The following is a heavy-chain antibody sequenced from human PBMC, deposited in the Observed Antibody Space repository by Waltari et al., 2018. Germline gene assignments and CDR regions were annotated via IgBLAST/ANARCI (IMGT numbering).Heavy chain of an antibody. D-gene: IGHD4-17*01. CDR1: GYTSPSYD. Sequence: QVQLVQSGAEVKKPGAAVKVSCKASGYTSPSYDITWVHQATGQGLEWMGWMNPNSGNTGYAQKFQGRVTMTRNTSISTAYMELSSLRSEDTAVYYCAIVIANYGDYVFDPWGQGTLVTVSS. J-gene: IGHJ5*02. V-gene: IGHV1-8*01. CDR3: AIVIANYGDYVFDP. CDR2: MNPNSGNT.